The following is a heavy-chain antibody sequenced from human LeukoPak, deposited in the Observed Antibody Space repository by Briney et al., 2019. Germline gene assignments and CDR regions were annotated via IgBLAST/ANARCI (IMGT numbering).Heavy chain of an antibody. CDR3: ARGSMHIYHLYTDY. CDR2: IKQDGSER. CDR1: GFTFSNYW. V-gene: IGHV3-7*01. J-gene: IGHJ4*02. D-gene: IGHD3-16*02. Sequence: GGSLRPSCAASGFTFSNYWVSWFRQAPGQGLEWVASIKQDGSERYYVDSVKGRFTISRDNAKNSLFLQLSSLRVEDTAVYYCARGSMHIYHLYTDYWGQGTLVTVFS.